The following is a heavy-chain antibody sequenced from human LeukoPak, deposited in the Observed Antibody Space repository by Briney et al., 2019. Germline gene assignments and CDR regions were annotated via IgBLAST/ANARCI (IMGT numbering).Heavy chain of an antibody. CDR3: ARGEYCSGGSCYFPKWRAYYYYYGMDV. J-gene: IGHJ6*02. CDR2: INPNSGGT. CDR1: GYTFTGYY. V-gene: IGHV1-2*04. D-gene: IGHD2-15*01. Sequence: ASVKVSCKASGYTFTGYYMHWVRQAPGQGLEWMGWINPNSGGTNYAQKFQGWVTMTRDTSISTAYMELSRLRSDDTAVYYCARGEYCSGGSCYFPKWRAYYYYYGMDVWGQGTTVTVSS.